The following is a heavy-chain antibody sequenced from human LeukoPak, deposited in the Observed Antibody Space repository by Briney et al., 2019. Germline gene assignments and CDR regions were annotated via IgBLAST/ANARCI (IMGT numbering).Heavy chain of an antibody. V-gene: IGHV4-59*01. J-gene: IGHJ5*02. CDR3: ARGGWSLDP. Sequence: PSGTLSLTCTVSGGAISNNYWSWVRQPPGKGLEWIGYIYYSGSTNYKPSLKSRVTMSVDTSKNQISLKLSSVTAADTAVYYCARGGWSLDPWGQGTLVTVSS. CDR1: GGAISNNY. D-gene: IGHD2-15*01. CDR2: IYYSGST.